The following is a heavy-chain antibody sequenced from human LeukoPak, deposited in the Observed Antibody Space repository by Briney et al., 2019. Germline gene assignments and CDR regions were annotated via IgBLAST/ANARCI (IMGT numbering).Heavy chain of an antibody. J-gene: IGHJ4*02. V-gene: IGHV3-74*01. D-gene: IGHD6-13*01. Sequence: GGSLRLSCAASGFTFSSYWMHWVRQVPGKGLVWVSRINSDGSSTSYADSVKGRFTISRDNAKNTLYLQMNSLRAEDTAVYYCASHNLGYSSSWLGYWGQGTLVTVSS. CDR1: GFTFSSYW. CDR3: ASHNLGYSSSWLGY. CDR2: INSDGSST.